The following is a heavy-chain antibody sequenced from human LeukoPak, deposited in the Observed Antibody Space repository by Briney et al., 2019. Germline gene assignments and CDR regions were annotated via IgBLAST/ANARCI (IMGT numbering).Heavy chain of an antibody. CDR2: VNAYNGDT. CDR3: ARVSDDSGWNFDF. V-gene: IGHV1-18*01. J-gene: IGHJ4*02. CDR1: NYTFTSYG. Sequence: ASVKVSCKASNYTFTSYGISWVRQAPGQGLEWMAWVNAYNGDTNYAQKFQGRVTLTTDTSTSTAYMELRSLRSDDTAVYYCARVSDDSGWNFDFWGQGTLVTVSS. D-gene: IGHD6-19*01.